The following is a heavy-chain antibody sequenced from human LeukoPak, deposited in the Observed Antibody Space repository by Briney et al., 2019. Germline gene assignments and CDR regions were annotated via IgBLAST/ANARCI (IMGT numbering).Heavy chain of an antibody. V-gene: IGHV3-30*02. CDR2: IRHDGSNK. CDR1: GFTFSRYG. Sequence: PGGSLRLSCAASGFTFSRYGMHWVRQAPGKGLEWVAFIRHDGSNKYYADSVKGRFTISRDNSKNTLYLQMNSLRAEDTAVYYCAKDPNRGGLSDYGYEWSYWGQGTLVTVSS. J-gene: IGHJ4*02. CDR3: AKDPNRGGLSDYGYEWSY. D-gene: IGHD5-18*01.